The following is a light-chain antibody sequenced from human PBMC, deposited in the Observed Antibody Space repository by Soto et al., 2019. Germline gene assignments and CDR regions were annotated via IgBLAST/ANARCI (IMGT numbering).Light chain of an antibody. V-gene: IGLV1-44*01. CDR3: AAWDESLNGYV. J-gene: IGLJ1*01. Sequence: QSVLTQPPSASETPGQRVTISCSGSSSNIGSNTVNWYQQLPGTAPKLLIYSNTQRPSGVPDRFSGSKSVTSASLAISGLQSEDEADYYCAAWDESLNGYVFGTGTKVTVL. CDR2: SNT. CDR1: SSNIGSNT.